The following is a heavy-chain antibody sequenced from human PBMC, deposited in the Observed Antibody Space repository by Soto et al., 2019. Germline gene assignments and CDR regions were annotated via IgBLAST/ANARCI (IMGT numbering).Heavy chain of an antibody. CDR2: VSGSGGNT. D-gene: IGHD6-13*01. J-gene: IGHJ4*02. CDR3: ARDLIAAAGSWSLHLDY. CDR1: GFTFTTYA. V-gene: IGHV3-23*01. Sequence: GGSLRLSCAASGFTFTTYAMSWVRQAPGKGLEWVSAVSGSGGNTYYADSVKGRFTISRDNSKNTLYLQMNSLRAEDTAVYYCARDLIAAAGSWSLHLDYWGQGTLVTVSS.